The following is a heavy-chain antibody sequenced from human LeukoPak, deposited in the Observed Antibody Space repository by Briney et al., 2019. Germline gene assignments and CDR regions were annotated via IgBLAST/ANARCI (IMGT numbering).Heavy chain of an antibody. V-gene: IGHV1-18*01. Sequence: ASVKVSCKASGYTFTNYGISWVRQAPGQGPEWMGWISPYIGTSNYAQKFQDRVSMTTDTSTRTAYMELRSLRSDDTAMYYCARGSSARPFDLWGQGTLVTVSS. D-gene: IGHD1-26*01. CDR1: GYTFTNYG. CDR2: ISPYIGTS. J-gene: IGHJ3*01. CDR3: ARGSSARPFDL.